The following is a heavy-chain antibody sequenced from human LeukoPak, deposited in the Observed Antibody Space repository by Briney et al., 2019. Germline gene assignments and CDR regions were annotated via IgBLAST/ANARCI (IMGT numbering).Heavy chain of an antibody. CDR2: TYYRSKWYN. J-gene: IGHJ5*02. Sequence: SQTLSLTCAISGDSVSSNSAAWNWIRQSPSRGLEWLGRTYYRSKWYNDYAVSVKSRITINPDTSKNQFSLQLNSVTPEDTAVYYCASTPIPSLYSSRHDIWFDPWGQGTLVTVSS. CDR1: GDSVSSNSAA. V-gene: IGHV6-1*01. D-gene: IGHD6-13*01. CDR3: ASTPIPSLYSSRHDIWFDP.